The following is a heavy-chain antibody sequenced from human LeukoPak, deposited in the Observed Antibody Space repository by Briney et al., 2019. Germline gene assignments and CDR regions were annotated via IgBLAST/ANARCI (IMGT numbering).Heavy chain of an antibody. CDR3: ARGDSSGFFDY. D-gene: IGHD6-19*01. J-gene: IGHJ4*02. Sequence: SETLSLTCAIYGGSFSGYYWSWIRQPPGKGLEWIAEINHSGSTNYTPSLNSRVTISVNTSKNQFSLKLSSVTAADTAVYYCARGDSSGFFDYWGQGTLVTVSS. CDR1: GGSFSGYY. CDR2: INHSGST. V-gene: IGHV4-34*01.